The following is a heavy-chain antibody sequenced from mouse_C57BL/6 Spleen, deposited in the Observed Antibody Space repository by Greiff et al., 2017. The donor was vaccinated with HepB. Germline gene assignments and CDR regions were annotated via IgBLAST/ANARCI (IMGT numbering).Heavy chain of an antibody. CDR3: ARSMVPYAMDY. Sequence: QVQLQQSGPGLVQPSQSLSITCTVSGFSFTSYGVHWVRQSPGKGLEWLGVIWSGGSTDYNAAFISRLSISKDNSKGQVFFKMNSLQADDTAIYYCARSMVPYAMDYWGQGTSVTVSS. V-gene: IGHV2-2*01. CDR1: GFSFTSYG. D-gene: IGHD1-1*02. CDR2: IWSGGST. J-gene: IGHJ4*01.